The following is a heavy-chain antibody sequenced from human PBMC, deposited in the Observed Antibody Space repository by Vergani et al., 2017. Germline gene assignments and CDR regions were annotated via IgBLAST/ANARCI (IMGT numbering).Heavy chain of an antibody. V-gene: IGHV3-53*05. CDR3: ANEGSANRIRGWLDH. D-gene: IGHD3-10*01. Sequence: EVQLVETGGGLIQPGGSLRLSCAASGFIVSSNYMSWVRPAPGNGLEWVAFIQYDGSDIFYADFVGGRVTISRDNSKNSLYLQMRSLRFDDTAVYYCANEGSANRIRGWLDHWGQGALVTVSS. CDR1: GFIVSSNY. J-gene: IGHJ4*02. CDR2: IQYDGSDI.